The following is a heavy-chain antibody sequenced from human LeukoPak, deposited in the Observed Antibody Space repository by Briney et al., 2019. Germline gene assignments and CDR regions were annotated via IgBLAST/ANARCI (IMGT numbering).Heavy chain of an antibody. Sequence: GGSLRLSCAASGFTFSTYWMHWVRQAPGKGLVWVSRINGDGSSITYADSVKGRFTISRDNAKNTLYLQMSGLRAEDTAVYYCARDMEMATISGSDYWGQGTLVTVSS. CDR3: ARDMEMATISGSDY. CDR2: INGDGSSI. D-gene: IGHD5-12*01. CDR1: GFTFSTYW. V-gene: IGHV3-74*03. J-gene: IGHJ4*02.